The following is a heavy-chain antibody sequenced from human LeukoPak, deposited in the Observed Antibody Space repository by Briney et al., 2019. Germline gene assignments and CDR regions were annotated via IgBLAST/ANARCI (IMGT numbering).Heavy chain of an antibody. CDR2: ISSSGSTI. CDR1: GFTFSSYE. J-gene: IGHJ6*02. CDR3: ARFLATPHYYYGMDV. Sequence: PGGSLGLSCAASGFTFSSYEMNWVRQAPGKGLEWVSYISSSGSTIYYADSVKGRFTISRDNAKNSLYLQMNSLRAEDTAVYYCARFLATPHYYYGMDVWGQGTTVTVSS. V-gene: IGHV3-48*03.